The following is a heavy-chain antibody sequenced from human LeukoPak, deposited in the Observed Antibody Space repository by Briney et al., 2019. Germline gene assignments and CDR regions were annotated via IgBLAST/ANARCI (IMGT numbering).Heavy chain of an antibody. CDR1: GFSFTTYW. CDR2: IKQDGTEK. Sequence: GESLRLSCAASGFSFTTYWMSWVRQAPGKGLEWVANIKQDGTEKYYVDSVKGRFTISRDNAKNSLYLQMNSLRAEDTAVYYCARDSGLRFLEWLLSYFDYWGQGTLVTVSS. J-gene: IGHJ4*02. V-gene: IGHV3-7*01. CDR3: ARDSGLRFLEWLLSYFDY. D-gene: IGHD3-3*01.